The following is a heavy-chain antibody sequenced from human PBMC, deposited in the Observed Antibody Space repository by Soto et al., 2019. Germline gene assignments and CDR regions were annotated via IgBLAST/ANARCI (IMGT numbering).Heavy chain of an antibody. V-gene: IGHV3-21*06. CDR2: ISSTTNYI. Sequence: WSLRLSCAASGFTFTRYSMNWVRQAPGKGLEWVSSISSTTNYIYYGDSMKGRFTISRGNAKNSLYLEMNSLRAEDTAVYYCARESEDLTSNFDYWGQGTMVTVYS. CDR3: ARESEDLTSNFDY. CDR1: GFTFTRYS. J-gene: IGHJ4*02.